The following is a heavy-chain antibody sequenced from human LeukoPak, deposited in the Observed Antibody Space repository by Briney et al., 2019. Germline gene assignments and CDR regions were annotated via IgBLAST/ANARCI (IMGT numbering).Heavy chain of an antibody. Sequence: SETLSLTCTVSGGSLSSGGYYWSWIRQPPGKGLEWLGYIYYSGSTNYNPSLKSRVTISVDTSKNQFSLKLSSVTAADTAVYYCARVWGIRHLLLDVWGQGTTVTVSS. CDR2: IYYSGST. CDR1: GGSLSSGGYY. J-gene: IGHJ6*02. CDR3: ARVWGIRHLLLDV. V-gene: IGHV4-61*08. D-gene: IGHD7-27*01.